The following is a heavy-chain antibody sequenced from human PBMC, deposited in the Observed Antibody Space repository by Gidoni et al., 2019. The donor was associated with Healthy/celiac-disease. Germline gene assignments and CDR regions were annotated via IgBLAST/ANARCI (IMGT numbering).Heavy chain of an antibody. V-gene: IGHV4-34*01. CDR2: INHSGST. D-gene: IGHD3-3*01. CDR3: ARGLKTIFGVVINWFDP. J-gene: IGHJ5*02. CDR1: GGSFSGYY. Sequence: QVQLQQWGAGLLKPSETLSLTCAVYGGSFSGYYWSWIRQPPGKGLEWIGAINHSGSTNYNPSLKSRVTISVDTSKNQFPLKLSSVTAADTAVYYCARGLKTIFGVVINWFDPWGQGTLVTVSS.